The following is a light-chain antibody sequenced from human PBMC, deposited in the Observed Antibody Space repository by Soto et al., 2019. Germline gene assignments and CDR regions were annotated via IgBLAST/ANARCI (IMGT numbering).Light chain of an antibody. V-gene: IGKV1-39*01. CDR2: GTS. CDR3: QKTYSSLWK. J-gene: IGKJ1*01. CDR1: QSIGTS. Sequence: DIQLTQSPGALSASVGERVTISCRASQSIGTSLNWYQRKPGKAPNLLIYGTSHLHSGVPSRFSGTGSGTDFTLIITSLQRGDFATYYCQKTYSSLWKFGQGTKVDIK.